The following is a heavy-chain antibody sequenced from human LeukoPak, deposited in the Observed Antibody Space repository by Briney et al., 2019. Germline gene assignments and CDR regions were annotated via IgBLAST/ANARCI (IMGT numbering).Heavy chain of an antibody. CDR1: GFTFSSNW. CDR2: INEDGSTT. J-gene: IGHJ4*02. D-gene: IGHD3-9*01. Sequence: GGSLRLSCAASGFTFSSNWMHWVRQAPGKGLVWVSRINEDGSTTNYADSVKGRSTIFRDNAKNSLYLQMNSLRAEDTAVYYCAKWGPYDILTGRINWGQGTLVTVSS. CDR3: AKWGPYDILTGRIN. V-gene: IGHV3-74*01.